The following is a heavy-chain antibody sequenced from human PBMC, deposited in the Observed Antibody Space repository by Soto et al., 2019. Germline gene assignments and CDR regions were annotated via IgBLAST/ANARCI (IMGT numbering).Heavy chain of an antibody. V-gene: IGHV1-69*13. Sequence: SVRGSCKASGGAFSSYAISWVRQAPGQGLEWMGGIIPIFGTANYAQKFQGRVTITADESTSTAYMELSSLRSEDTAVYYCARSYYDICCYPIDYYYVMDFWGQGTTVTVSS. CDR3: ARSYYDICCYPIDYYYVMDF. CDR1: GGAFSSYA. CDR2: IIPIFGTA. D-gene: IGHD3-22*01. J-gene: IGHJ6*02.